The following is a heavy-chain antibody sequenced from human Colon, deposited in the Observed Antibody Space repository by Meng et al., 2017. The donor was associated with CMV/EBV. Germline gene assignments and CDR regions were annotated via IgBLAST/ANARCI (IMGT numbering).Heavy chain of an antibody. D-gene: IGHD2-15*01. CDR2: MNPNSGET. V-gene: IGHV1-2*02. CDR3: ARLLSGGWERGLGDY. CDR1: GYVFNVYY. J-gene: IGHJ4*02. Sequence: ASVKASCKASGYVFNVYYIHWVRQARGQGLEWMGWMNPNSGETNYAQKFQDRVTLTRDTSTGTAFMELTSLRSEGTAVYYCARLLSGGWERGLGDYWGQGTLVTVSS.